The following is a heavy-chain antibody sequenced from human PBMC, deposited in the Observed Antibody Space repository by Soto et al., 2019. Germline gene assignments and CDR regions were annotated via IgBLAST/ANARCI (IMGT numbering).Heavy chain of an antibody. CDR2: IYYSGST. D-gene: IGHD2-2*01. V-gene: IGHV4-59*12. Sequence: PSETLSLTCTVSGGSISSYYWSCIRQPPGKGLEWIGYIYYSGSTNYNPSLKSRVTISVDTSKNQFSLKLTSVTAADTAVYYCASGFVVPAAPPLVEDGMDVWGQGTKVTVYS. CDR3: ASGFVVPAAPPLVEDGMDV. J-gene: IGHJ6*02. CDR1: GGSISSYY.